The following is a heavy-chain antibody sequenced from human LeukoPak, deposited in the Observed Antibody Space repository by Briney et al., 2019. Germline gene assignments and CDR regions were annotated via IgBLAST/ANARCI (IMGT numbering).Heavy chain of an antibody. CDR1: GGSFSNYY. V-gene: IGHV4-59*08. CDR2: VYYTGST. J-gene: IGHJ4*02. CDR3: ARHFAYSSSSYFDY. Sequence: PSETLSLTCSVSGGSFSNYYWSWIRQPPGKGLEWIGYVYYTGSTNYNPSLKSRVTMFGDKSKNQFSLRLYSVTVADTAVYYCARHFAYSSSSYFDYWGQGSLVTVSS. D-gene: IGHD6-6*01.